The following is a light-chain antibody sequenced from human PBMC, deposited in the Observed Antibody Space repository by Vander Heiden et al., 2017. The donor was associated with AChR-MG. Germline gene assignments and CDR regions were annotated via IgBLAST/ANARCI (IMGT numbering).Light chain of an antibody. CDR3: QVWDSSSDSWV. J-gene: IGLJ3*02. Sequence: YVLTQPPSVPVAPGKTARITRGGKKLGKKSVEWNQQKPGQAPVLVFYDDSDRPSGIPERFSGSNSGNTATLTISRVEAGDEADYYCQVWDSSSDSWVFGGGTKLTVL. CDR2: DDS. CDR1: KLGKKS. V-gene: IGLV3-21*03.